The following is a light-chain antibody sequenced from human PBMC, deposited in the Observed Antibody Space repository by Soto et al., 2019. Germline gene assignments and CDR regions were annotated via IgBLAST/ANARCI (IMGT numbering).Light chain of an antibody. CDR3: QQYYTSPWT. CDR1: QGISSY. Sequence: AIRMTQSPSSLSASTGDRVTITCRASQGISSYLAWYQQKPGKAPKLLIYGISTLQSGVPSRFSGSGSGTDFTLTISCLQSEDFATYYCQQYYTSPWTFGQGTKVEIK. V-gene: IGKV1-8*01. J-gene: IGKJ1*01. CDR2: GIS.